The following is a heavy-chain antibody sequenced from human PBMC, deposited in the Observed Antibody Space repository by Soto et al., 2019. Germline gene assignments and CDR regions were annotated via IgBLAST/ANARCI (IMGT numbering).Heavy chain of an antibody. CDR1: GFTFSSYA. J-gene: IGHJ4*02. Sequence: EVQLLESGGGLVQPGGSLRLSCVASGFTFSSYAMRWVRQAPVKGLEWVSAISGSGGSTYYADSVKGRFTISRDNSKNTLYLQMNSLRADDTAVYYCARRGSGSYYDYWGQGAQVTVSS. CDR2: ISGSGGST. CDR3: ARRGSGSYYDY. D-gene: IGHD1-26*01. V-gene: IGHV3-23*01.